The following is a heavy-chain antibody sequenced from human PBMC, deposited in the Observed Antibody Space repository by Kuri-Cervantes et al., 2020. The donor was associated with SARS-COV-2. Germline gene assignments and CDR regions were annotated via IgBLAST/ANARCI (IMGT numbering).Heavy chain of an antibody. CDR1: GFTFSSYS. CDR3: AREHCSSTSCYGLDY. Sequence: GESLKISCAASGFTFSSYSMNWVCQAPGKGLEWVSSISSSSSYIYYADSVKGRFTISRDNAKNSLYLQMNSLRAEDTAVYYCAREHCSSTSCYGLDYWGQGTLVTVSS. D-gene: IGHD2-2*01. J-gene: IGHJ4*02. V-gene: IGHV3-21*01. CDR2: ISSSSSYI.